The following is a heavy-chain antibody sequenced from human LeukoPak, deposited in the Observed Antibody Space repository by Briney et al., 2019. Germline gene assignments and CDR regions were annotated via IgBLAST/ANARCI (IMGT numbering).Heavy chain of an antibody. V-gene: IGHV4-39*07. D-gene: IGHD3-10*01. CDR3: ARTKPYGSGSYSIWTFDY. CDR2: IYYSGST. J-gene: IGHJ4*02. CDR1: GGSISSGTYY. Sequence: SETLSLTCTVSGGSISSGTYYWGWIRQPPGKGLEWIGSIYYSGSTYYNPSLKSRVTISVDTSKNQFSLKLSSVTAADTAVYYCARTKPYGSGSYSIWTFDYWGQGTLVTVSS.